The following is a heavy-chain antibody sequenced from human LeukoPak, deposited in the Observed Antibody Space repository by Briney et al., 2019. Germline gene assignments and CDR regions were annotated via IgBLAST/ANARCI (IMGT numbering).Heavy chain of an antibody. V-gene: IGHV4-59*01. CDR1: GGTISSYD. D-gene: IGHD2-2*01. Sequence: PSATLSLTCTVSGGTISSYDRSWIRQAPGQGLEWIGYIYYSGSTNYNPSLNSRVATSVETSKTQFSLKLRYVSAADTAVYYFSKVERGYCSSTSCSSQYNWNGYFDFWGQGTLVTVSS. J-gene: IGHJ4*02. CDR2: IYYSGST. CDR3: SKVERGYCSSTSCSSQYNWNGYFDF.